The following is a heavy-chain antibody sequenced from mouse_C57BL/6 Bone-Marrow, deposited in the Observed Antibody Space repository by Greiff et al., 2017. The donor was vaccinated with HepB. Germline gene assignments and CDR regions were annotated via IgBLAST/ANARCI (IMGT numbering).Heavy chain of an antibody. D-gene: IGHD2-1*01. J-gene: IGHJ4*01. CDR2: IHPNSGST. CDR1: GYTFTSYW. Sequence: VQLQQPGAELVKPGASVKLSCKASGYTFTSYWMHWVKQRPGQGLEWIGMIHPNSGSTNYNEKFKSKATLTVDKSSSTAYMQISSLTSEDSAVYYCARFPSLYGKRAMDYWGQGTSVTVSS. V-gene: IGHV1-64*01. CDR3: ARFPSLYGKRAMDY.